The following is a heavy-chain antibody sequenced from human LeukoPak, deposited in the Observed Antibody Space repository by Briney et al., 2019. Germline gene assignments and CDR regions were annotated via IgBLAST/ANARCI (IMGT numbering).Heavy chain of an antibody. J-gene: IGHJ6*03. CDR3: ARDYSPNYYYYYMDV. D-gene: IGHD4-11*01. V-gene: IGHV1-2*02. Sequence: ASVKVSCKASGYTFTGYYMHWVRQAPGQGLEWMGWINPNSGGTNYAQKFQGRVTMTRDTSISTAYMELSRLRSDDTAVYYCARDYSPNYYYYYMDVWGKGTTVTVSS. CDR1: GYTFTGYY. CDR2: INPNSGGT.